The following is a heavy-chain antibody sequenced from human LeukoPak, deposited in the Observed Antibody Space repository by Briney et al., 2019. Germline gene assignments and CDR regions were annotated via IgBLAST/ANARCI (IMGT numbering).Heavy chain of an antibody. CDR2: ISRSGRTK. CDR1: GFAFSTYE. CDR3: ARSPSGSDPYYFDF. D-gene: IGHD3-10*01. Sequence: PGGSLRLSCAASGFAFSTYEMNWVRQAPGKGLEWVSYISRSGRTKYYAESVKGRFTFSRDNAMNSVFLQMNSLRAEDTAAYYCARSPSGSDPYYFDFWGQGTLVTVSS. V-gene: IGHV3-48*03. J-gene: IGHJ4*02.